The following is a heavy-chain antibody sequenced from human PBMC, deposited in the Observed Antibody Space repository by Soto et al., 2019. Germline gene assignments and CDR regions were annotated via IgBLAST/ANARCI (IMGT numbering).Heavy chain of an antibody. V-gene: IGHV3-64*01. CDR3: ATVKGGNWKYYYYYMDV. D-gene: IGHD1-1*01. J-gene: IGHJ6*03. Sequence: EVQLVESGGGLVQPGGSLRLSCAASGFTFSSYAMHWVRQAPGNGLEYVSAISSNGGSTYYANSVKGRFTISRDNSKNTLYLQMGSLRAEDMAVYYCATVKGGNWKYYYYYMDVWGKGTTVTVSS. CDR1: GFTFSSYA. CDR2: ISSNGGST.